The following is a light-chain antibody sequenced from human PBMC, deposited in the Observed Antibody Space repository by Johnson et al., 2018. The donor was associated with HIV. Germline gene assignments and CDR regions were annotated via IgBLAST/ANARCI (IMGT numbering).Light chain of an antibody. J-gene: IGLJ1*01. V-gene: IGLV1-51*02. CDR3: GTWDSSLSAYV. CDR1: YSNFGNNY. CDR2: ENN. Sequence: QSVLSQPPSVSAAPGQKVTISCSRNYSNFGNNYVSWYQQLPGTAPKLLIYENNKRPSGIPDRFSGSKSGTSATLGITGLQTGDEADYYCGTWDSSLSAYVFGSGTKVTVL.